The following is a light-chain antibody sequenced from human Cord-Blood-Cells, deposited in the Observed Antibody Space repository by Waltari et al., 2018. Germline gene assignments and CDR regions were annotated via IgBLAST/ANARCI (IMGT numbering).Light chain of an antibody. CDR3: QSYDSSNVV. Sequence: NFMLTQPHSVSESPGKTVTISCTRSSGSIASNYVQWYQQRPGSSPTTVIYEDNQRPSGFPDRFSGSIDSSSNSAYLTISGLKTEDEADYYCQSYDSSNVVFGGGTKLTVL. CDR1: SGSIASNY. V-gene: IGLV6-57*01. CDR2: EDN. J-gene: IGLJ2*01.